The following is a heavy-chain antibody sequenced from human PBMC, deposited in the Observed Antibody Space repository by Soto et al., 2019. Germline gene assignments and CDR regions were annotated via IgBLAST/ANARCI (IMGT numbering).Heavy chain of an antibody. Sequence: SETLTLTCTVSGGSISSSYWSWIRQPPGKGLEWIGYIYYSGSTNYNPSLKSRVTISVDTSKNQFSLKLSSVTAADTAVYYCARVHYDFWSGYPNYFDYWGQGTLVTVPQ. V-gene: IGHV4-59*01. CDR3: ARVHYDFWSGYPNYFDY. J-gene: IGHJ4*02. D-gene: IGHD3-3*01. CDR1: GGSISSSY. CDR2: IYYSGST.